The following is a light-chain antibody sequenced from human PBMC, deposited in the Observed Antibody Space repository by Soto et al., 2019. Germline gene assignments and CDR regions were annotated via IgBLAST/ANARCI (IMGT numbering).Light chain of an antibody. CDR2: NAS. J-gene: IGKJ5*01. CDR1: QSVRSNH. V-gene: IGKV3-20*01. CDR3: QQYGSPLIT. Sequence: ESVSTQSPGTLSLSPGEKATLSCSASQSVRSNHLAWYQQKPGRAQRLLIYNASNRATRITDRFSGSGSGTDFTLTIRRLEPEDLAVYDCQQYGSPLITFGQGTRLAVK.